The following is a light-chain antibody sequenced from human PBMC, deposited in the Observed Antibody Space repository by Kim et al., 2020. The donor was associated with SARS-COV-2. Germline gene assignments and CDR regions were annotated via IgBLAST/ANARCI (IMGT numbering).Light chain of an antibody. Sequence: GQGVTISCPEDIYSIGRHPVNWYRQFPQTPPNLLIHPDDQRPSGVPDRFSGSKSGTSASLAISGLQSADEADYYCAAWDDSLNGLVFGGGTKVTVL. CDR3: AAWDDSLNGLV. CDR1: IYSIGRHP. CDR2: PDD. J-gene: IGLJ2*01. V-gene: IGLV1-44*01.